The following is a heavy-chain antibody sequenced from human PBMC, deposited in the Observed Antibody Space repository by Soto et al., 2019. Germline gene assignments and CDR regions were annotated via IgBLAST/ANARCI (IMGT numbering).Heavy chain of an antibody. CDR3: AREGITGTPDY. Sequence: SATLSLTCTVSGDSIRSYYWSWIRQPPGKGLEWIGYIYYIGSTNYNPSLKSRVTISVDTSKNQFSLKLSSVTAADTAVYYCAREGITGTPDYWGQGTLVTVSS. V-gene: IGHV4-59*01. J-gene: IGHJ4*02. CDR1: GDSIRSYY. D-gene: IGHD1-20*01. CDR2: IYYIGST.